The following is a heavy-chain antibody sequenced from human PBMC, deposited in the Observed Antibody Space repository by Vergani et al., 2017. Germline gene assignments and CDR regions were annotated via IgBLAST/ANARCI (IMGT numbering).Heavy chain of an antibody. V-gene: IGHV4-39*01. Sequence: QLQLQESGPGLVKPSATLSLTCSVSGASIRSSNYYWGWIRQPPGKGLEWIAGIYYSGSTYYNPSLKSRVTISVDTSKNQFSLNRSSVTAADTAVYFCARQATVEWLVKWGCFDPWGQGTLLTVSS. D-gene: IGHD6-19*01. CDR3: ARQATVEWLVKWGCFDP. CDR2: IYYSGST. CDR1: GASIRSSNYY. J-gene: IGHJ5*02.